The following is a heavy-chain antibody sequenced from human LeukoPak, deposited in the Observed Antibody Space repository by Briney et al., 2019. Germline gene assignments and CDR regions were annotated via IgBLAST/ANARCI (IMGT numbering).Heavy chain of an antibody. CDR3: ARGQWLHDFYGMDV. J-gene: IGHJ6*02. V-gene: IGHV3-33*01. Sequence: GRSLRLSCAASGFTFSSYGMHWVRQAPGKGLERVAVIWYDGSNKYYADSVKGRFTISRDNSKNTLYLQMNSLRAEDTAVYYCARGQWLHDFYGMDVWGQGTTVTVSS. D-gene: IGHD3-22*01. CDR1: GFTFSSYG. CDR2: IWYDGSNK.